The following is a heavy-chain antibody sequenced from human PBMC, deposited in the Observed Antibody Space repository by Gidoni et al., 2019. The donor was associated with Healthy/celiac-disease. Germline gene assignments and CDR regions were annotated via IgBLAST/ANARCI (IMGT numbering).Heavy chain of an antibody. J-gene: IGHJ4*02. V-gene: IGHV3-23*01. CDR1: GFSNFA. CDR2: IRDTGGST. CDR3: ARSVEVPAASGY. D-gene: IGHD2-2*01. Sequence: EVLMLESGGGFVQPGGSLRLSCVASGFSNFAMSWVRQAPGKGLEWGAGIRDTGGSTYNADSVKGRFTISRENSNNTLFLHMNSMRAEDTAVYYCARSVEVPAASGYWGQGTLVTVSS.